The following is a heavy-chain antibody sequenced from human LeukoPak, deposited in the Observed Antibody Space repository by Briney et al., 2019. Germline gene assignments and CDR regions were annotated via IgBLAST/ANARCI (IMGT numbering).Heavy chain of an antibody. CDR2: IYHSGST. J-gene: IGHJ4*02. CDR3: ARTSPLFDY. Sequence: SETLSLTCTVSGGSISSGGYYWSWIRQPPGKGLEWIGYIYHSGSTYYNPSLKSRVTISVDRSKNQFSLKLSSVTAADTAVYYCARTSPLFDYWGQGTLVTVSS. V-gene: IGHV4-30-2*01. CDR1: GGSISSGGYY.